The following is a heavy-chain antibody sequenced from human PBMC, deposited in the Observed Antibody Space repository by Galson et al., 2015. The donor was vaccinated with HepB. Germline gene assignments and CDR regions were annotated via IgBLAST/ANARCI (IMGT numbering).Heavy chain of an antibody. V-gene: IGHV3-30-3*01. CDR3: ARDRHSDY. CDR2: ISYDGSNK. Sequence: SLRLSCAASGFTFSSYAMHWVRQAPGKGLEWVAVISYDGSNKYHADSVKGRFTISRDNSKNTLYLQMNSLRADDTAVYYCARDRHSDYWGQGTLVTVSS. CDR1: GFTFSSYA. J-gene: IGHJ4*02.